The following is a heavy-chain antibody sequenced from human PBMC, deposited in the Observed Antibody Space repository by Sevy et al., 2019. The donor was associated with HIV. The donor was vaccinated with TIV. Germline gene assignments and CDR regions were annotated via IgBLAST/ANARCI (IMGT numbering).Heavy chain of an antibody. V-gene: IGHV3-11*01. CDR3: ARLSSAWYVSIDY. CDR1: GFTFNDYN. Sequence: GGSLRLSCAASGFTFNDYNLSWIRQAPGKGLEWVSYISTSTSTTTIYYADSVKGRFTISRDNAKNSIYLQMNSLRVDDTAVYYCARLSSAWYVSIDYWGQGTLVTVSS. D-gene: IGHD6-19*01. CDR2: ISTSTSTTTI. J-gene: IGHJ4*02.